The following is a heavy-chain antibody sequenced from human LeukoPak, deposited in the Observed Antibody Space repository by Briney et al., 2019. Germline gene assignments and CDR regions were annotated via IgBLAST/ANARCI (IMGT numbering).Heavy chain of an antibody. CDR1: GGSISSGGYY. CDR3: ARDRSIAARPDNWFDP. CDR2: IYHSGST. J-gene: IGHJ5*02. Sequence: SQTLSLTCTVSGGSISSGGYYWSWIRQPPGKGLEWIGYIYHSGSTYYNPSLKSRVTISVDRSKNQFSLKLSSVTAADTAVYYCARDRSIAARPDNWFDPWGQGTLVTVSS. D-gene: IGHD6-6*01. V-gene: IGHV4-30-2*01.